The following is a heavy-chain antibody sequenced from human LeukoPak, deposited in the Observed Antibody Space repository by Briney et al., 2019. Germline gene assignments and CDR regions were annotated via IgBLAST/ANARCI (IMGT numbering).Heavy chain of an antibody. CDR1: GTSISSSAYY. J-gene: IGHJ6*03. Sequence: SETLSLTCTVSGTSISSSAYYWGWIRQVPGKGLEWIGSIYYSGTAYYNPSLESRVTISEDTSRSRFSLMLSSVTAADTAVYYCARQASDYYYYYMDVWGQGTTVIVAS. V-gene: IGHV4-39*01. CDR3: ARQASDYYYYYMDV. CDR2: IYYSGTA.